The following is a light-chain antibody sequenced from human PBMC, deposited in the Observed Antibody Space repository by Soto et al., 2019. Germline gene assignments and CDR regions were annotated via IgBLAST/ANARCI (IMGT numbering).Light chain of an antibody. CDR2: ELS. J-gene: IGLJ1*01. CDR1: SSDVGTYKY. CDR3: SSYTSDV. V-gene: IGLV2-14*01. Sequence: QSALTQPASVSGSPGQSITISCTGTSSDVGTYKYVSWYQQQPGKAPKLLIYELSNRPSGVSNRFSGSKSGNTASLTISGLQAEDEADYYCSSYTSDVFGSGTKVTV.